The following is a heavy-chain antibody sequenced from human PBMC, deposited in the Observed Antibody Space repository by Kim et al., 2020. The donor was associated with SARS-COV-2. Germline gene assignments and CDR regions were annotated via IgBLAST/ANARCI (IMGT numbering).Heavy chain of an antibody. CDR2: IHNSGRT. V-gene: IGHV4-31*03. CDR1: GDSSSGGNSF. J-gene: IGHJ4*02. D-gene: IGHD2-21*01. Sequence: SETLSLTCIVSGDSSSGGNSFWSWIRQRPGKGLEWIVYIHNSGRTFYNPSLKSRVSMSVDTSKNEFSLKLSSVTAADTAVYYCARDNGDYPYYFDYWCQG. CDR3: ARDNGDYPYYFDY.